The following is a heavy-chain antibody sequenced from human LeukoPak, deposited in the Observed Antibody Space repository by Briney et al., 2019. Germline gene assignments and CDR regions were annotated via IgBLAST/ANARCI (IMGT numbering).Heavy chain of an antibody. D-gene: IGHD3-22*01. J-gene: IGHJ4*02. Sequence: PGGSLRLSCAASGFTFSSYAMSWVRQAPGKGLEWVSAISGGGGSTHYADSVKDRFTISRDNSKNTLYLQMSSLRAGDTAVYYCAKSSYYDSSGYYREYYFDYWGQGTLVTVSS. CDR3: AKSSYYDSSGYYREYYFDY. CDR1: GFTFSSYA. V-gene: IGHV3-23*01. CDR2: ISGGGGST.